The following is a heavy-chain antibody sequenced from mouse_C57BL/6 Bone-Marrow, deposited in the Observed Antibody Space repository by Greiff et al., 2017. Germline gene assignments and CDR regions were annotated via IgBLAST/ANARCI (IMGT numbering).Heavy chain of an antibody. CDR1: GYTFTDYE. Sequence: VHLVESGAELVRPGASVTLSCKASGYTFTDYEMHWVKQTPVHGLEWIGAIDPETGGTAYNQKFKGKAILTADKSSSTVYMELRSLTSEDSAVYYCTTSYYYGSSYWYFDVWGTGTTVTVSS. V-gene: IGHV1-15*01. CDR2: IDPETGGT. D-gene: IGHD1-1*01. J-gene: IGHJ1*03. CDR3: TTSYYYGSSYWYFDV.